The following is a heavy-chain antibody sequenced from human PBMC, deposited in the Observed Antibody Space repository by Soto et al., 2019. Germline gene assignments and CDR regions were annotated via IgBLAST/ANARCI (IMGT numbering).Heavy chain of an antibody. Sequence: PSETLSLTCAVYGGSFSGYYWSWIRQPPGKGLEWIGEINHSGSTNYNPSLKSRVTISVDTSKNQFSLKLSSVTAADTAVYYCARPGYSGNDPKETPIDRWGQGTLVTVSS. V-gene: IGHV4-34*01. CDR1: GGSFSGYY. CDR2: INHSGST. J-gene: IGHJ5*02. D-gene: IGHD5-12*01. CDR3: ARPGYSGNDPKETPIDR.